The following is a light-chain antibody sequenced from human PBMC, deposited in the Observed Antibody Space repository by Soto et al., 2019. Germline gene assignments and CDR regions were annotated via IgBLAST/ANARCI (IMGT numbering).Light chain of an antibody. V-gene: IGLV2-14*01. CDR3: SANTSSSTVV. CDR2: DVS. CDR1: SSDVGGYNY. J-gene: IGLJ2*01. Sequence: QSVLTQPASVSGSPGQSITISCTGTSSDVGGYNYVYWYQQHPGKAPKLLIYDVSNRPSGVSNRFSGSKSGNTASLTISGLQAEDESDYYCSANTSSSTVVFGGGTKLTVL.